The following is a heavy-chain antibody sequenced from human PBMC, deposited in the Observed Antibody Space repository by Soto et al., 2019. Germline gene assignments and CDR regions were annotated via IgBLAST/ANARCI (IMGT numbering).Heavy chain of an antibody. Sequence: SETLSLTCTVSGGSVSSYYWTWIRQSAGKGLEWIGRIFISGSTNYNPSFDSRVTMSVDTSKNQFSLKLSSVTAADTATYYCASALVDYGDYYFDRWGQGTLVTVSS. CDR3: ASALVDYGDYYFDR. D-gene: IGHD4-17*01. CDR2: IFISGST. J-gene: IGHJ4*02. CDR1: GGSVSSYY. V-gene: IGHV4-4*07.